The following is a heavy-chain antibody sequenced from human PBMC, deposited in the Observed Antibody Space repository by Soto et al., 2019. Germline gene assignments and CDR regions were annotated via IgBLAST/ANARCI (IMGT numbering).Heavy chain of an antibody. CDR2: IYTGGTP. D-gene: IGHD3-22*01. CDR3: ANSFLDSSGYQLYFFDS. Sequence: EARLVESGGGLIQPGGSLRLSCAASGFGVSNNYLTWVRQAPGKGLEWVSIIYTGGTPYYTDSVKGRFTISRDNSKNTLFLQMDSLRAEDTAVYYCANSFLDSSGYQLYFFDSWGLGTLVTVSS. CDR1: GFGVSNNY. J-gene: IGHJ4*02. V-gene: IGHV3-66*03.